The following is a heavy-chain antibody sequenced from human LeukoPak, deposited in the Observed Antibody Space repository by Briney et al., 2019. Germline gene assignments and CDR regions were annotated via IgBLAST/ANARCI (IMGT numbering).Heavy chain of an antibody. CDR1: GFTFSSYA. J-gene: IGHJ4*02. CDR2: ISGSGGST. CDR3: AKDLFIVVGGPDY. D-gene: IGHD2-2*01. Sequence: LAGGSLRLSCAASGFTFSSYAMSWVRQAPGKGLEWVSAISGSGGSTYYADSVKGRLTISRDNSKNTLYLQMNSLRAEDTAVYYCAKDLFIVVGGPDYWGQGTLVTVSS. V-gene: IGHV3-23*01.